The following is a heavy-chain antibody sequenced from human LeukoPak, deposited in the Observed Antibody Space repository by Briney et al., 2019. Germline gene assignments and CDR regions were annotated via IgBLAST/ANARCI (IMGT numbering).Heavy chain of an antibody. J-gene: IGHJ4*02. CDR1: GYSISGGYY. Sequence: SETLSLTCGVSGYSISGGYYWGWILQPPGKGLDWIGTIYHSGSTFYNPSLKSRVTISVDTSKHQFSLKLSSVTAADTAVYYCARVYGSGSRYFDYWGQGTLVTVSS. V-gene: IGHV4-38-2*01. CDR2: IYHSGST. D-gene: IGHD3-10*01. CDR3: ARVYGSGSRYFDY.